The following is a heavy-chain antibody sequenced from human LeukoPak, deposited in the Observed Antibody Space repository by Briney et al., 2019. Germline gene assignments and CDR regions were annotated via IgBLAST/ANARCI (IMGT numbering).Heavy chain of an antibody. D-gene: IGHD6-13*01. V-gene: IGHV3-9*03. Sequence: GGSLRLSCAASGFTFDDYAMHWVRQAPGKGLEWVSGISWNSGSIGYADSVKGRFTIYRDNAKNSLYLQMNSLRAEDMALYYCAKDRSGSSSWDFDYWGQGTLVTVSS. J-gene: IGHJ4*02. CDR1: GFTFDDYA. CDR2: ISWNSGSI. CDR3: AKDRSGSSSWDFDY.